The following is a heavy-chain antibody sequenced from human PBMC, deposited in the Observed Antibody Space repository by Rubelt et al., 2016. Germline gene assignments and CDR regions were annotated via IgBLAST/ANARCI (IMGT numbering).Heavy chain of an antibody. CDR1: GGSFSGYY. Sequence: VQLQQWGAGLLKPSETLSLTCAVYGGSFSGYYWSWIRQPPGKGLEWVDNIKQDGSEKYYVDSVKVRFTISRDNAKNSLYLQMNSLGAEDTAVYYCARAGVGIAVAGMVFDYWGQGTLVTVSS. J-gene: IGHJ4*02. V-gene: IGHV3-7*03. CDR2: IKQDGSEK. D-gene: IGHD6-19*01. CDR3: ARAGVGIAVAGMVFDY.